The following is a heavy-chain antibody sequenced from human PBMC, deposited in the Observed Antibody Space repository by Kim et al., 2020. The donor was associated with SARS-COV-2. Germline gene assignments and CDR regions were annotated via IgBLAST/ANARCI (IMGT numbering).Heavy chain of an antibody. D-gene: IGHD1-1*01. J-gene: IGHJ4*02. V-gene: IGHV3-21*01. Sequence: YAVSVKGRFTISRDNAKNSLYLQMNSLRAEDTAVYYCARDRDWNVDYWGQGTLVTVSS. CDR3: ARDRDWNVDY.